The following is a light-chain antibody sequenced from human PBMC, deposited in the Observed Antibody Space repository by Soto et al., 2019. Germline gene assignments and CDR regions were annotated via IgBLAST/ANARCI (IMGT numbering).Light chain of an antibody. J-gene: IGLJ2*01. CDR2: QDS. CDR3: QAWDSSTVV. CDR1: KLGDKY. Sequence: SYELTQPPSVSXSPGQTASITCSGDKLGDKYACWYQQKPGQSPVLVIYQDSKRPSGIPERFSGSNSGNTATLTISGTQAMDEADYYCQAWDSSTVVFGGGTKLTVL. V-gene: IGLV3-1*01.